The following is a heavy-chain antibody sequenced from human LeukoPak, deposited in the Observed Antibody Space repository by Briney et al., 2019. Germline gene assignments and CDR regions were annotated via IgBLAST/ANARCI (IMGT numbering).Heavy chain of an antibody. CDR2: INWNGGST. V-gene: IGHV3-20*04. J-gene: IGHJ6*03. D-gene: IGHD6-13*01. CDR1: GFTFSDYF. CDR3: ARVRAAAGRSTVPGGYYMDV. Sequence: GGSLRLSCTASGFTFSDYFMSWVRQAPGKGLEWVSGINWNGGSTGYADSVKGRFTISRDNAKNSLYLQMNSLRAEDTALYYCARVRAAAGRSTVPGGYYMDVWGKGTTVTVSS.